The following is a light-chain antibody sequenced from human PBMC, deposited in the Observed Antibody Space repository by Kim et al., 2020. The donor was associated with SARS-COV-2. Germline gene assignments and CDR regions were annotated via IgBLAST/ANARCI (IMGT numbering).Light chain of an antibody. V-gene: IGKV3-15*01. CDR3: QQYNDWPLT. CDR2: GGS. CDR1: QSVTMK. J-gene: IGKJ4*01. Sequence: SVSPGETATLSCRASQSVTMKVAWYQQKAGQGPRLLIYGGSTRATGVPTRFSGSGSGREFTLTIGSLQSEDFAIYHCQQYNDWPLTFGGGTKLEI.